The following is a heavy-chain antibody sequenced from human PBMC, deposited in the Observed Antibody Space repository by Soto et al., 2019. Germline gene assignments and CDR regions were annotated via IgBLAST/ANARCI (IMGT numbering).Heavy chain of an antibody. D-gene: IGHD3-10*01. CDR3: VRLPINYSIDV. CDR1: GDSISSRSYY. J-gene: IGHJ6*02. CDR2: IFFSGST. V-gene: IGHV4-39*01. Sequence: SETLSLTCTVSGDSISSRSYYWGWIRQPPGKGLEWIGSIFFSGSTYYNSSLQSRVTISVDTSKNQLSLKMSSLTAADTAIYYCVRLPINYSIDVWGQGTTVTVSS.